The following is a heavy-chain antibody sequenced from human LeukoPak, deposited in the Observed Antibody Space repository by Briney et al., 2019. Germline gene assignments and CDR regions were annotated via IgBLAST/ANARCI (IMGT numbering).Heavy chain of an antibody. CDR1: GFTFSSYG. CDR3: VFEGRADAFDI. V-gene: IGHV3-30*03. CDR2: ISYDGSNK. Sequence: PGGSLRLSCAASGFTFSSYGMHWVRRAPGKGLEWVAVISYDGSNKYYADSVKGRFTISRDNSKNTLYLQMNSLRAEDTAVYYCVFEGRADAFDIWGQGTVVTVSS. D-gene: IGHD3-10*01. J-gene: IGHJ3*02.